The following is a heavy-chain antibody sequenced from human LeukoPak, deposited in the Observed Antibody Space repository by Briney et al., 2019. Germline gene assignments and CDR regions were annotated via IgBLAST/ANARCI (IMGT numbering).Heavy chain of an antibody. D-gene: IGHD2-21*01. CDR2: ICGRGDIT. Sequence: GGPLRLSCAPSGFPFSSYAMNWLRQAPGKGLEWVSAICGRGDITYYTDSVKGRFTISRDTSRSTRYLQMSSLRAEDTAVYYCTKDLAFSGGDWYSGVDQWGRGALVTVSS. V-gene: IGHV3-23*01. J-gene: IGHJ4*02. CDR3: TKDLAFSGGDWYSGVDQ. CDR1: GFPFSSYA.